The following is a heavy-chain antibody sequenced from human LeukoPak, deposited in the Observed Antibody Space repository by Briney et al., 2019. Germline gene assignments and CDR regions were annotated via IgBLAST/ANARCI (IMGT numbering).Heavy chain of an antibody. D-gene: IGHD3-22*01. CDR3: GREYFGSGYLGDAFDI. CDR2: ISRGSRTI. Sequence: PGGSLTHSRAATGFSLSSYEMNWVRQAPGKGLEGVSYISRGSRTIYNADSVKGRLTLSRDNDKNSLTVHMNSLRAEHTAVYYCGREYFGSGYLGDAFDIWGQGTMVTVSS. J-gene: IGHJ3*02. V-gene: IGHV3-48*03. CDR1: GFSLSSYE.